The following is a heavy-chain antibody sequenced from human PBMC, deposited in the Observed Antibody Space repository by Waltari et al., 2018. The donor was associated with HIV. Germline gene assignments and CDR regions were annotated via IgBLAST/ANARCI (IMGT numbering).Heavy chain of an antibody. CDR1: GYTFTGSD. CDR2: MNPDSGDA. CDR3: ARRRDAMIQGRRVYHGMDV. J-gene: IGHJ6*02. Sequence: QVQLVQSGAEVKKPGASVKVSCKASGYTFTGSDITWVRQATGQGLEWMAWMNPDSGDAGYAEKFQGRVSLTRNTSISTAYLEVTSLTSDDTAVYFCARRRDAMIQGRRVYHGMDVWGQGTTVTVSS. V-gene: IGHV1-8*01. D-gene: IGHD3-10*01.